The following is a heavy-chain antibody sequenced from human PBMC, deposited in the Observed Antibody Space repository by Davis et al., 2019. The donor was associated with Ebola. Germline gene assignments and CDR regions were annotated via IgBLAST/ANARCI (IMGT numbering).Heavy chain of an antibody. CDR3: ARDGADYIWGSYRTYYFDY. J-gene: IGHJ4*02. D-gene: IGHD3-16*02. CDR2: ISSSSSTI. V-gene: IGHV3-48*02. CDR1: GFTFSSYS. Sequence: GGSLRLSCAASGFTFSSYSMNWVRQAPGKGLEWVSYISSSSSTIYYADSVKGRFTISRDNAKNSLYLQMNSLRDEDTAMYYCARDGADYIWGSYRTYYFDYWGQGTLVTVSS.